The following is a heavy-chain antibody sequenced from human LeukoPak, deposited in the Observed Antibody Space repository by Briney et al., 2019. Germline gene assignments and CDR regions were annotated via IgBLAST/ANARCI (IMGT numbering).Heavy chain of an antibody. CDR1: GDSVSRDTAA. Sequence: SQTLSLTCAISGDSVSRDTAAWNWIRQSPSRGLEWLGRTYYRSKWYNDYAISMTSRITINPDTSKNQFSLQLNSVTPEDTAVYYCARGWGFDYWGQGTLVTVSS. CDR3: ARGWGFDY. V-gene: IGHV6-1*01. D-gene: IGHD7-27*01. CDR2: TYYRSKWYN. J-gene: IGHJ4*02.